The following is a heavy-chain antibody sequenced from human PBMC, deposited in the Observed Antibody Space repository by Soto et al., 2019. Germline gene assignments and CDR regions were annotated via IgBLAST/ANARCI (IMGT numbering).Heavy chain of an antibody. Sequence: ASVKVSCKASGGTFNNYAVTWVRQAPGQGLEWMGGISAYNGNTNYAQKLQGRVTMTTDTSTSTAYMELRSLRSDDTAVYYCARDQYYGSGSSYRGQGTLVTVSS. CDR2: ISAYNGNT. J-gene: IGHJ4*02. V-gene: IGHV1-18*01. CDR1: GGTFNNYA. D-gene: IGHD3-10*01. CDR3: ARDQYYGSGSSY.